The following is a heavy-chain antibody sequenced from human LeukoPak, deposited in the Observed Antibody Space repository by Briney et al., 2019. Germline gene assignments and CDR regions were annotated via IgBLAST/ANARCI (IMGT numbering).Heavy chain of an antibody. Sequence: GGSLRLSCAAPGFTFINSWMTWVRQAPGKGLEWVGRIRSTPDGGATDYAAPVKGRFTISRDDSKNTLYLQMSSLRTEDTAVYYCATDLHFGYCTATSCANYWGQGTLVTVSS. J-gene: IGHJ4*02. CDR2: IRSTPDGGAT. V-gene: IGHV3-15*01. CDR1: GFTFINSW. D-gene: IGHD2-2*03. CDR3: ATDLHFGYCTATSCANY.